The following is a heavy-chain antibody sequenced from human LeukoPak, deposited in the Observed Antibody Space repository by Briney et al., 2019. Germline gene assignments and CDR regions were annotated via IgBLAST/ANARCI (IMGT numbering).Heavy chain of an antibody. D-gene: IGHD1-26*01. CDR3: ARAVGRGVVMTYYYYMDV. J-gene: IGHJ6*03. CDR1: GYTFTGYY. Sequence: ASVKISCKAAGYTFTGYYIHWVRQAPGQGLQWMGWINPISGVTNYAQKFQGRVTMTRDTSISTAYMELSRLRSDDTAVYYCARAVGRGVVMTYYYYMDVSAKGTTVTVSS. CDR2: INPISGVT. V-gene: IGHV1-2*02.